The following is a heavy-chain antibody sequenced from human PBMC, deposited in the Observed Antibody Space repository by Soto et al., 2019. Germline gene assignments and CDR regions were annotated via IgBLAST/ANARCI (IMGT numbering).Heavy chain of an antibody. CDR2: IFYSGST. Sequence: GTLSLTCTVSGGSISSGDYFWGWIRQPPGKGLEWIGTIFYSGSTYYNPSLKSRVTISVDTSKNQFSLRLISVTAADTALYYCARRYGWLYFDYWGQGSLVTVSS. CDR3: ARRYGWLYFDY. CDR1: GGSISSGDYF. J-gene: IGHJ4*02. V-gene: IGHV4-39*01. D-gene: IGHD6-19*01.